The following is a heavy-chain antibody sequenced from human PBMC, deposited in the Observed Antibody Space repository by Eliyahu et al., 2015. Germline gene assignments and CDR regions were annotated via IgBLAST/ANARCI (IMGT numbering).Heavy chain of an antibody. CDR1: GASXXSXXAA. J-gene: IGHJ3*02. CDR2: TYYRSKWYN. D-gene: IGHD4-17*01. CDR3: ARISGMTTVTHDAFDI. Sequence: QVQLQQSGPGLVKPSQTLSLTCAXSGASXXSXXAAWNWIRQSPSRGLEWLGRTYYRSKWYNDYAVSVKSRITINPDTSKNQFSLQLNSVTPEDTAVYYCARISGMTTVTHDAFDIWGQGTMVTVSS. V-gene: IGHV6-1*01.